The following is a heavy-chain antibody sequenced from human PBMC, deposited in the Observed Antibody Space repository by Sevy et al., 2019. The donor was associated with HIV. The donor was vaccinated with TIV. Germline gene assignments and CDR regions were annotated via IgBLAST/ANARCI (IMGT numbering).Heavy chain of an antibody. CDR1: GFTFSSYA. D-gene: IGHD3-10*01. CDR3: AGDALHYYGSGAGSGMDV. Sequence: GGSLRLSCAASGFTFSSYAMHWVRQAPGKGLEWVAVISYDGSNKYYADSVKGRFTISRDNSKNTLYLQMNSLRAKDRAVYYCAGDALHYYGSGAGSGMDVWGQGTTVTVSS. V-gene: IGHV3-30*04. J-gene: IGHJ6*02. CDR2: ISYDGSNK.